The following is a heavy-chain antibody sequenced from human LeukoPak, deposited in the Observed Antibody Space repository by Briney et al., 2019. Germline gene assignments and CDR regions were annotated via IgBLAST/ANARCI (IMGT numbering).Heavy chain of an antibody. V-gene: IGHV4-39*02. D-gene: IGHD6-13*01. CDR3: ASHLGSSSLSDY. Sequence: KPSETLSLTCTVSGGSIRSSSYYWGWIRQPPGKGLEWIGNIYYSGSTYYNPSLKSRVTISVDTSKNHFSLKLSSVTAADTAVYYCASHLGSSSLSDYWGQGTLVTVSS. J-gene: IGHJ4*02. CDR2: IYYSGST. CDR1: GGSIRSSSYY.